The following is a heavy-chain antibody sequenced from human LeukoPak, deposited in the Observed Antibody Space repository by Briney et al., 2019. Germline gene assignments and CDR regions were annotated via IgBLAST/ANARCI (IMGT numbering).Heavy chain of an antibody. D-gene: IGHD2-2*01. CDR3: ARMKDIVVVPAAPTTGERDAFDI. CDR2: IIPIFGTA. V-gene: IGHV1-69*13. CDR1: GGTFSSCA. Sequence: ASVKVSCKASGGTFSSCAISWVRQAPGQGLEWMGGIIPIFGTANYAQKFQGRVMITADESTSTAYMELSSLRSEDTAVYYCARMKDIVVVPAAPTTGERDAFDIWGQGTMVTVSS. J-gene: IGHJ3*02.